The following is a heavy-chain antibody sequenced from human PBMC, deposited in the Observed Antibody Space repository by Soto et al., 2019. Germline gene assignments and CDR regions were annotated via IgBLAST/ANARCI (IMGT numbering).Heavy chain of an antibody. V-gene: IGHV1-2*02. CDR1: GYTFTGYY. J-gene: IGHJ6*02. CDR2: INPNSGGT. D-gene: IGHD4-4*01. CDR3: ARVVMTTVTASYYHGMDV. Sequence: ASVKVSCKASGYTFTGYYMHWVRQAPGQGLEWMGWINPNSGGTNYAQKFQGRVTITADESTSTAYMELTSLRSEDTAVYYCARVVMTTVTASYYHGMDVWGQGTTVTVSS.